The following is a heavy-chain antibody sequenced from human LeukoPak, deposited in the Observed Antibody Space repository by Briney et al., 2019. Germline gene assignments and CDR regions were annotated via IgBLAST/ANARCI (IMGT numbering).Heavy chain of an antibody. V-gene: IGHV1-8*01. CDR3: ASSRTPPRYYGMDV. D-gene: IGHD4-23*01. CDR2: MNPNSGNT. Sequence: ASVKVSCKASGYAFTSYDINWVRQATGQGLEWMGWMNPNSGNTGYAQKFQGRVTMTRNTSISTAYMELSSLRSEDTAVYYCASSRTPPRYYGMDVWGQGTTVTVSS. CDR1: GYAFTSYD. J-gene: IGHJ6*02.